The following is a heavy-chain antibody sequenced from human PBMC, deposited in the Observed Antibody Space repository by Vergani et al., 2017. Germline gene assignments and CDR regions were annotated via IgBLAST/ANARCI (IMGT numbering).Heavy chain of an antibody. CDR2: FDPEDGET. D-gene: IGHD1-26*01. J-gene: IGHJ4*02. V-gene: IGHV1-24*01. CDR3: ATGSASGSYYESDY. CDR1: GYTLTKLS. Sequence: VQLVQSGAEVKKPGASVKVSCKVSGYTLTKLSMHWVRQAPGKGLEWMGGFDPEDGETIYAQKFQGRVTMTEDTATDTAYMELSSLRSEDTAVYYCATGSASGSYYESDYWGQGTLVTVSS.